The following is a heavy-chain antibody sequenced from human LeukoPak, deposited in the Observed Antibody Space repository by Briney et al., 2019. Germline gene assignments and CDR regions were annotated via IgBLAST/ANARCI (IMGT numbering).Heavy chain of an antibody. V-gene: IGHV3-7*01. CDR3: ARDSYCGGDCYLNDAFDI. J-gene: IGHJ3*02. CDR1: GFTFSSYW. D-gene: IGHD2-21*01. Sequence: GGSLRLSCAASGFTFSSYWMSWVRQAPGKGLEWVANIKQDGSEKYYVDSVKVRFTISRDNAKNSLYLQMNSLRAEDTAVYYCARDSYCGGDCYLNDAFDIWGQGTMVTVSS. CDR2: IKQDGSEK.